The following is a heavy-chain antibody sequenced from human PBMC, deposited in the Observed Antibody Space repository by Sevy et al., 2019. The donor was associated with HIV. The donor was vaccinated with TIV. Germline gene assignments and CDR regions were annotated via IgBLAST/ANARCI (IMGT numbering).Heavy chain of an antibody. J-gene: IGHJ4*02. D-gene: IGHD3-22*01. CDR2: IWSDGAYQ. CDR1: GFTFSNYA. Sequence: GSLRLSCAATGFTFSNYAMHWVRQAPGKGLEWVAIIWSDGAYQYHGDSVKGRFTISRDNSKNTLYLQMNNVRVEDTAVYYCARRGYYYDNAAYYALDSWGQGTLVTVSS. CDR3: ARRGYYYDNAAYYALDS. V-gene: IGHV3-33*01.